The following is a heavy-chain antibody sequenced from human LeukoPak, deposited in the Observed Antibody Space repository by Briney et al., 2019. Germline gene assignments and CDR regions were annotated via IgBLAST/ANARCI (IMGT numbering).Heavy chain of an antibody. CDR3: ARAREYAFDI. CDR2: ISSSGSTI. V-gene: IGHV3-48*03. CDR1: GFTFSSYE. D-gene: IGHD3-10*01. J-gene: IGHJ3*02. Sequence: GGSLRLSCAASGFTFSSYEMNWVRQAPGKGLEWVSYISSSGSTIYYADSVRGRFTISRDNAKNSLYLQINSLRAEDTAVYYCARAREYAFDIWGQGTMVTVSS.